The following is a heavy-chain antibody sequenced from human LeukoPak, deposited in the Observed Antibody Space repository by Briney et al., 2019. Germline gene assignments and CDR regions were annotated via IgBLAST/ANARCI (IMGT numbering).Heavy chain of an antibody. Sequence: ASVKVSCKASGYTFTSYYMHWVRQAPGQGVEGMGIINPSAGSTSYAQKFQGRVTMTRDTSTSTVYMGLSSLRSEDTAVYYCARLGYRPRLIDYWGQGTLVTVSS. CDR2: INPSAGST. D-gene: IGHD3-16*01. V-gene: IGHV1-46*01. CDR1: GYTFTSYY. CDR3: ARLGYRPRLIDY. J-gene: IGHJ4*02.